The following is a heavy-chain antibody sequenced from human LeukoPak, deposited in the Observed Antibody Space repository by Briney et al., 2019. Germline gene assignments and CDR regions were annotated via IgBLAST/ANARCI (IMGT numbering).Heavy chain of an antibody. J-gene: IGHJ5*02. CDR2: ISYDGSNK. V-gene: IGHV3-30-3*01. CDR3: ARAGGDFRSGSRNWFGP. Sequence: GRSLRLSCAASGFTFSSYAMHWVRQAPGKGLEWVAVISYDGSNKYYADSVKGRFTISRDNSKNTLYLQMNSLRAEDTAVYYCARAGGDFRSGSRNWFGPWGQGILVTVSS. CDR1: GFTFSSYA. D-gene: IGHD3-3*01.